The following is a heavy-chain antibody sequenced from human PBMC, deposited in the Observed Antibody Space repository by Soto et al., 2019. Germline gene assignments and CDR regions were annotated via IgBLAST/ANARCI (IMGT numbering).Heavy chain of an antibody. CDR3: ARERAKYYDFWSGYPDAFDI. J-gene: IGHJ3*02. Sequence: ASVKVSCKASGYTFTSYGISWVRQAPGQGLEWMGWISAYNGNTNYAQKLQGRVTMTTDTSTSTAYMELRSLRSDDTAVYYCARERAKYYDFWSGYPDAFDIWGQGTMVTVSS. CDR2: ISAYNGNT. CDR1: GYTFTSYG. V-gene: IGHV1-18*01. D-gene: IGHD3-3*01.